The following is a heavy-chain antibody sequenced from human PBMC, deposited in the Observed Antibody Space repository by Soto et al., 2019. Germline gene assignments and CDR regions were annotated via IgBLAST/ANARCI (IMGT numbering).Heavy chain of an antibody. CDR1: GFTFSSHG. CDR3: ARGVGNYYYAMDV. CDR2: IWYDGSIK. Sequence: QVQVVESGGGVVQPGRSLRLSCSASGFTFSSHGMHWVRQAPGKGLELVGVIWYDGSIKYYADSVKGRFTISRDNSRKTLYLQMNSLRAEDTAVYFWARGVGNYYYAMDVWGQGTTVTVSS. V-gene: IGHV3-33*01. J-gene: IGHJ6*02. D-gene: IGHD7-27*01.